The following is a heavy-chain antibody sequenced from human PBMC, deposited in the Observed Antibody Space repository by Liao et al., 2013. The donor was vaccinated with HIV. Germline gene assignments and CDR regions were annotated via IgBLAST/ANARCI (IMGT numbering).Heavy chain of an antibody. CDR2: FSQSGST. Sequence: QVRLQQWGTGLLKPTETLSLTCAVYGGSFSGYHWSWIRQSAGKGLQWIGEFSQSGSTNYNPSLKSRVTISVDTSKNQFSLKLSSLTAADTAVFYCARGGEASPLDSWGQGTPGRRLL. V-gene: IGHV4-34*01. J-gene: IGHJ4*02. CDR1: GGSFSGYH. D-gene: IGHD2-21*01. CDR3: ARGGEASPLDS.